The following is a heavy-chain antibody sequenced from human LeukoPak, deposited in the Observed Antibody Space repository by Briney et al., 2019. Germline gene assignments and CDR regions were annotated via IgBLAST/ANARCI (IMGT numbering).Heavy chain of an antibody. CDR2: ISAYNGNT. Sequence: GASVKVSCKASGYTFTSYGISWVRQAPGQGLEWMGWISAYNGNTNYAQKLQGRVTMTTDTSTSTDYMELSRLRSDDTAVYYCARDRDTPAMVSWGQGTVVTVSS. CDR3: ARDRDTPAMVS. CDR1: GYTFTSYG. J-gene: IGHJ5*02. V-gene: IGHV1-18*01. D-gene: IGHD5-18*01.